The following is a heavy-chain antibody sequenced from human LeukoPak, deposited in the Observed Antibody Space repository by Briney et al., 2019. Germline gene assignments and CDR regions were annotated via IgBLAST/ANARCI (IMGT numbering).Heavy chain of an antibody. CDR1: GFTFDDYA. CDR2: ISWNSGSI. Sequence: PGRSLRLSRAASGFTFDDYAMHWVRQAPGKGLEWVSGISWNSGSISYADSVKGRFTISRDNAKNSLYLQMNSLRAEDTALYYCAKDIRGMGQWLGFDYWGQGTLVTVSS. CDR3: AKDIRGMGQWLGFDY. V-gene: IGHV3-9*01. J-gene: IGHJ4*02. D-gene: IGHD6-19*01.